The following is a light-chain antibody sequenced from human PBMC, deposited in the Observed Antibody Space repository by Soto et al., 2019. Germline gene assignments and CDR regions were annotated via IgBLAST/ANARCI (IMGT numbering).Light chain of an antibody. CDR3: HECGNPPHT. Sequence: IVLTGSPGTLSMCPGERDSLSCRGFQCVSGATFYWPSHKPGQAPTLLIYGASSTATRIPDRFSGSGSGTVVTLSSTILAPDEFAVYYSHECGNPPHTFGQGTKVYIK. CDR1: QCVSGAT. J-gene: IGKJ1*01. CDR2: GAS. V-gene: IGKV3-20*01.